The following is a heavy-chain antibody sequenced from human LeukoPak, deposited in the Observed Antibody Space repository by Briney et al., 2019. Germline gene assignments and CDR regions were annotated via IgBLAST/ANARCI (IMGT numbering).Heavy chain of an antibody. CDR1: GFTVSSNY. J-gene: IGHJ3*02. CDR2: IYSGGST. Sequence: PGGSLRLSCAASGFTVSSNYMSWVRQAPGKGLEWVSVIYSGGSTYYSDSVKGRCTISRDNSKNTVYLHINSLRAEDTAVYYCTKMQGFCTGSSCYPRTFDIWGQGTMVSVSS. CDR3: TKMQGFCTGSSCYPRTFDI. V-gene: IGHV3-53*01. D-gene: IGHD2-2*01.